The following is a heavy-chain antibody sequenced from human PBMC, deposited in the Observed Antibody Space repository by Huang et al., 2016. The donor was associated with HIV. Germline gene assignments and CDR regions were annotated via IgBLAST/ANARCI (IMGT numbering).Heavy chain of an antibody. V-gene: IGHV4-39*01. CDR2: FYYGGST. Sequence: QLQLQESGPGLVKPSETLSLTCTVSGGSITSSCHYWVWIRQPPGKGLEWIVSFYYGGSTFYSPSLKSRVSISVDTSKNQFSLRLTSVTAADTAVYYCADRHGAFHIWGQGTMVTVSS. CDR1: GGSITSSCHY. D-gene: IGHD3-22*01. CDR3: ADRHGAFHI. J-gene: IGHJ3*02.